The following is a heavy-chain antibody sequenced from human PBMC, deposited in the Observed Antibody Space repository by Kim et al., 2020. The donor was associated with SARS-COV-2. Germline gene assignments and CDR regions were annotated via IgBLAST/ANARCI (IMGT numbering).Heavy chain of an antibody. CDR1: GGSISPYH. CDR2: VSYSGST. Sequence: SETLSLTCTVSGGSISPYHWTWIRQPPGKGLEWIGYVSYSGSTNYNPSLKSRVTISIDTSRNQFSLKLSSVTAADTAVYYCARHGDDFGSGWFDPWGQGT. CDR3: ARHGDDFGSGWFDP. J-gene: IGHJ5*02. V-gene: IGHV4-59*08. D-gene: IGHD3-10*01.